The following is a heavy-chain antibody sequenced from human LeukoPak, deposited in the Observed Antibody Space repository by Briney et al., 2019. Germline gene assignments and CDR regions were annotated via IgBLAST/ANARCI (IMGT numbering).Heavy chain of an antibody. D-gene: IGHD3-10*01. Sequence: PSETLSLTCAVYGGSFSGYYWSWIRQPPGKGLEWIGEINHSGSTNYNPSLKSRVTISVDTSKNQFSLKLSSVTAEDTAVYYCARVGAMVRGVICDAFDIWGQGTMVTVSS. CDR3: ARVGAMVRGVICDAFDI. J-gene: IGHJ3*02. CDR2: INHSGST. V-gene: IGHV4-34*01. CDR1: GGSFSGYY.